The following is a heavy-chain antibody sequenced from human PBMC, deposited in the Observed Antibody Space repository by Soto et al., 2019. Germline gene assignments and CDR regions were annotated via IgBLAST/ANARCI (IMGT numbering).Heavy chain of an antibody. V-gene: IGHV1-69*06. CDR1: GGTFSSYA. D-gene: IGHD5-18*01. J-gene: IGHJ6*01. Sequence: QVQLVQSGAEVKKPGSSVKVSCEASGGTFSSYALSWVRQVPGQGLEWMGGIIPIFGTANYAQKFQGRVTITADKSRTTAYMELNSLRSEDTAVYYCARVPIGYSYGTHYYGMDVWGPGTTGTVPS. CDR2: IIPIFGTA. CDR3: ARVPIGYSYGTHYYGMDV.